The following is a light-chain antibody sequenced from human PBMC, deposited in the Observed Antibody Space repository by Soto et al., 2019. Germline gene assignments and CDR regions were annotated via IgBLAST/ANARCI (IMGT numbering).Light chain of an antibody. CDR3: HQYGSSPET. J-gene: IGKJ1*01. CDR1: QTVSSSF. V-gene: IGKV3-20*01. CDR2: TAS. Sequence: EIVLTQSPGTLSLSPGERATLSCRASQTVSSSFLAWYQQKPGQAPRLLIYTASSRATGIPDRFSGSGSGTDFTLTISRLEPVDFAVYYCHQYGSSPETFGQGTKVEIK.